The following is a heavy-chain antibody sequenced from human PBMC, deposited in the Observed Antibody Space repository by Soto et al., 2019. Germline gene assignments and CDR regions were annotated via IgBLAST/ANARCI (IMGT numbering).Heavy chain of an antibody. CDR3: ARASRVGGDYRGLDC. J-gene: IGHJ4*02. CDR1: GDSINSHY. D-gene: IGHD4-17*01. CDR2: IYYTGST. V-gene: IGHV4-59*08. Sequence: QVHLQESGPGLVKPSETLSLTCTVSGDSINSHYWSWFRQSPGKGLEWIGNIYYTGSTNYSPSLRSRGTIALDTSKNQFCLGLKSATAADAAVYYCARASRVGGDYRGLDCWGQGTLVSVSS.